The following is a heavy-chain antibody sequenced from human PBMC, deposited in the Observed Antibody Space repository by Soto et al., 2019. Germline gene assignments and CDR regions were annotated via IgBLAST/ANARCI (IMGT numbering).Heavy chain of an antibody. Sequence: SVKVSCKASGFTFTSSAVQWVRQARGQRLEWIGWIVVGSGNTNYAQKFQERVTITRDMSTSTAYMELSSLRSEDTAVYYCAADHYSGSPYYYGMDVWGQGNPGHRLL. CDR3: AADHYSGSPYYYGMDV. J-gene: IGHJ6*02. CDR1: GFTFTSSA. CDR2: IVVGSGNT. D-gene: IGHD1-26*01. V-gene: IGHV1-58*01.